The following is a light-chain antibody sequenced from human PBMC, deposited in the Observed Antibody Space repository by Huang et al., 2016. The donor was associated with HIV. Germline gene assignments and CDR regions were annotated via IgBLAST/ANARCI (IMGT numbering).Light chain of an antibody. CDR2: SAS. Sequence: DIQMTQSPSSLSASVGDRATIACRASQSIRKFLNWYQQKPGGAPKLLMHSASRLQSGLPSSFSGSGSGTDFTLTITSLQPEDFATYYCQQTDNIPRTFGQGTKVVIK. CDR1: QSIRKF. J-gene: IGKJ1*01. CDR3: QQTDNIPRT. V-gene: IGKV1-39*01.